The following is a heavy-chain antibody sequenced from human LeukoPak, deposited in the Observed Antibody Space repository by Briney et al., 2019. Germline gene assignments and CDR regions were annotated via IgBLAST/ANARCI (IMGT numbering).Heavy chain of an antibody. Sequence: PGGCLRLSCAASVFTFSSYSMNWVRQAPGKGLEWVSSISSSSCYIYYTDSVKGRFTISRDNAKNSLYLQMNSLRAEDTAVYYCARKGYSSSWYNYYYYYMDVWGKGTTVTISS. CDR2: ISSSSCYI. CDR1: VFTFSSYS. CDR3: ARKGYSSSWYNYYYYYMDV. V-gene: IGHV3-21*01. J-gene: IGHJ6*03. D-gene: IGHD6-13*01.